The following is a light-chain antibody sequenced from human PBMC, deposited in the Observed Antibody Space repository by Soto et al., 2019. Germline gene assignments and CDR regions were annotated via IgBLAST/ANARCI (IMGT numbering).Light chain of an antibody. Sequence: VLTQPASASGSPGPALTLSCTGNGSDLFGYNYVSWYQQHPGKAPKFMIYDVSNRPSGVSNRFSGSKSGNTASLTISGLQAEDEADYYCCSYTTSNTRQIVFGTGTKVTVL. CDR1: GSDLFGYNY. CDR3: CSYTTSNTRQIV. CDR2: DVS. J-gene: IGLJ1*01. V-gene: IGLV2-14*01.